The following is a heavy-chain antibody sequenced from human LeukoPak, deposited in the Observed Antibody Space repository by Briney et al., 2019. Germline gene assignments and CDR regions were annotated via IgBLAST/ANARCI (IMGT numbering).Heavy chain of an antibody. Sequence: VASVKVSCKASGGTFSSYAISWVRQAPGQGLEWMGWINPNSGGTNYAQKFQGRVTMTRDTSISTAYMELSRLRSDDTAVYYCARVVYYYYMDVWGKGTTVTVSS. CDR1: GGTFSSYA. J-gene: IGHJ6*03. CDR2: INPNSGGT. V-gene: IGHV1-2*02. CDR3: ARVVYYYYMDV.